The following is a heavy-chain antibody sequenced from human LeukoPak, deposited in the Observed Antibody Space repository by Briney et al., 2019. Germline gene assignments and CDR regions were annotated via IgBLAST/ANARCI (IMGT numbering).Heavy chain of an antibody. CDR2: INPNSGGT. D-gene: IGHD1-26*01. CDR1: GYTFTGYY. CDR3: ARVSLQWEIPFDY. J-gene: IGHJ4*02. V-gene: IGHV1-2*02. Sequence: AASVKVSCKASGYTFTGYYMHWVRQAPGQRLEWMGWINPNSGGTNYAQKFQGRVTMTRDTYISTAYMELSRLRSDDTAVYYCARVSLQWEIPFDYWGQGTLVTVSS.